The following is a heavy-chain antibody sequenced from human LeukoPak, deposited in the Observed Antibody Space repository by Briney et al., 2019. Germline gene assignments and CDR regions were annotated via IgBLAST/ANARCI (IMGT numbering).Heavy chain of an antibody. CDR3: ARSIPGPHCGGDGCPPTLTPFDL. J-gene: IGHJ4*02. V-gene: IGHV3-53*01. CDR2: MYSGGTA. Sequence: GGSLRLSCAASDFLVNSEYMSWIRQAPGKGLEWVSVMYSGGTAFYSDSVRGRFTISRDNSKNTLYLQMSGLKVEDTAVYYCARSIPGPHCGGDGCPPTLTPFDLWGQGTLVTVSS. CDR1: DFLVNSEY. D-gene: IGHD2-21*01.